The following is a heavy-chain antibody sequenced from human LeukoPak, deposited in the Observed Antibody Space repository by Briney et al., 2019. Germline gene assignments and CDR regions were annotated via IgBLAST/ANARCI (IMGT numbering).Heavy chain of an antibody. Sequence: GGSLRLSCAASGFAFSVYEMYWVRQAPGKGLEWVSYISSSGGTRYYADSVKGRFTISRDNAKNSLYLQMNSLRAEDTAVYYCATLTVASSLDYWGQGTLVTVSS. J-gene: IGHJ4*02. V-gene: IGHV3-48*03. CDR2: ISSSGGTR. D-gene: IGHD6-19*01. CDR1: GFAFSVYE. CDR3: ATLTVASSLDY.